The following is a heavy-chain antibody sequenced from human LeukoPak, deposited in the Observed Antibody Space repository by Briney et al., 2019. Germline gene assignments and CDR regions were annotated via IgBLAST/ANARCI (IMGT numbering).Heavy chain of an antibody. CDR3: AREGYSSGWYKGDY. CDR1: GYTFTSYA. J-gene: IGHJ4*02. CDR2: INTNTGNP. D-gene: IGHD6-19*01. V-gene: IGHV7-4-1*02. Sequence: ASVKVSCKASGYTFTSYAMNWVRQAPGQGLEWMGWINTNTGNPTYAQGFTGRFVFSLDTSVSTAYLQISSLKAEDTAVYYCAREGYSSGWYKGDYWGQGTLVTVSS.